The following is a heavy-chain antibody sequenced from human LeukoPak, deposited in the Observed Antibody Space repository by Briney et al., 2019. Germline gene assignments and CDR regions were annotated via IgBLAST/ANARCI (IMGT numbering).Heavy chain of an antibody. D-gene: IGHD5-18*01. CDR2: IYYSGST. V-gene: IGHV4-39*01. CDR3: PRTFSNRGNSYDMAGDAFDI. CDR1: GGSISSSSYY. J-gene: IGHJ3*02. Sequence: SETLSLTCTVSGGSISSSSYYWGWIRQPPGKGLEWIGSIYYSGSTYYNLSLKSRVTISVDTSKNQFSLTLSSVTAADTALYYTPRTFSNRGNSYDMAGDAFDIWGQGTMVTVSS.